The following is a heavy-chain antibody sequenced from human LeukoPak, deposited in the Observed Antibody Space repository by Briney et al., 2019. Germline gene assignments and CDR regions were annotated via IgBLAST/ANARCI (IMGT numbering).Heavy chain of an antibody. CDR2: ISGSGGST. CDR1: GFTFSSYA. Sequence: GGSLRLSCAASGFTFSSYAKSWVRQAPGKGLEWVSAISGSGGSTYYADSVKGRFTISRDNSKNTLYLQMNSLRAEDTAVYYCAKGMEQWLVTELDYWGQGTLVTVSS. V-gene: IGHV3-23*01. CDR3: AKGMEQWLVTELDY. J-gene: IGHJ4*02. D-gene: IGHD6-19*01.